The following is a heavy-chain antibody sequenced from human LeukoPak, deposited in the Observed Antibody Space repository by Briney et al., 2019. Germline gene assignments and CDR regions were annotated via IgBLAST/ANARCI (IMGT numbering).Heavy chain of an antibody. J-gene: IGHJ5*02. Sequence: PSETLSLTCSVSGGSISRSRYYWGWIRQPPAKGLEWVATVNDGGSALYNPSLRSRTTISVDTSKNQFSLRLTSVTAADTAVYYCAREPDAWGQGTLVTVSS. CDR1: GGSISRSRYY. V-gene: IGHV4-39*07. CDR2: VNDGGSA. CDR3: AREPDA.